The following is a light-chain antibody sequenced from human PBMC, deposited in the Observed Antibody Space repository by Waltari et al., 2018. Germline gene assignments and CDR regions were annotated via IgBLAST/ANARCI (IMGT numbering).Light chain of an antibody. CDR1: SRDVGGYNY. CDR2: EVS. Sequence: QSALTQPPSASGSPGQSVTISCTGTSRDVGGYNYVSWYQQHPGKAPKVVFFEVSRRPSGVPDRFSGAKSGNTASLTVSGLQTEDEAYYYCSSYAGDNNLVFGGGTRVTVL. V-gene: IGLV2-8*01. CDR3: SSYAGDNNLV. J-gene: IGLJ2*01.